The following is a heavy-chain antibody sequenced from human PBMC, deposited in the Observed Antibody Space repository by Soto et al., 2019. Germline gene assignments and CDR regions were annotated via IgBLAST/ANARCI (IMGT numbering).Heavy chain of an antibody. CDR3: ARDCSGGSCSLYYYSGMDV. D-gene: IGHD2-15*01. CDR1: GGTFSSYA. Sequence: QVQLVQSGAEVKKPGSSVKVSCKASGGTFSSYAISWVRQAPGQGLEWMGGGIPIFGTANYAQKIQGRVTITADESTSTAYMELSSLRSEDTAVYYCARDCSGGSCSLYYYSGMDVWGQGTTVTVSS. J-gene: IGHJ6*02. V-gene: IGHV1-69*01. CDR2: GIPIFGTA.